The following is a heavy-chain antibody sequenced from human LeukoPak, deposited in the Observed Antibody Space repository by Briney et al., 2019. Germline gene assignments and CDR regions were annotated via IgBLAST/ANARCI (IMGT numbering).Heavy chain of an antibody. CDR3: AKQWVDC. J-gene: IGHJ4*02. V-gene: IGHV3-23*01. CDR1: GFTFNNYA. Sequence: GGSLRLSCAASGFTFNNYAMNWVRQAPGKGLEGVSSISESGDKTDYADSVKGRFTISRDNSRNTLYLQMNSLRAEDTALYYCAKQWVDCWGQGTLVTVSS. CDR2: ISESGDKT. D-gene: IGHD6-19*01.